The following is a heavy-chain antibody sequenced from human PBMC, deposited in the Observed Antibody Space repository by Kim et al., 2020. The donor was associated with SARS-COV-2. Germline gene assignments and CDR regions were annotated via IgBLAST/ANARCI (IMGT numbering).Heavy chain of an antibody. J-gene: IGHJ4*02. CDR2: IYYSGST. D-gene: IGHD3-10*01. V-gene: IGHV4-31*03. Sequence: SETLSLTCTVSGGSISSGGYYWSWIRQHPGKGLEWIGYIYYSGSTYYNPSLKSRVTISVDTSKNQFSLKLSSVTAADTAVYYCARDTAMVRGVRTFDYWGQGTLVTVSS. CDR3: ARDTAMVRGVRTFDY. CDR1: GGSISSGGYY.